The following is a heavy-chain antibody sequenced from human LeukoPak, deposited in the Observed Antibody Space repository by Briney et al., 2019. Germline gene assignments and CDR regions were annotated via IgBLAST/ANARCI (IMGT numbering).Heavy chain of an antibody. CDR3: ARYYYDAKAFDV. CDR2: IYSGGRT. Sequence: GSLRLSCAASGFTVSNNYMTWVRQAPGQGLEWVSVIYSGGRTYYADSVKGRFTISRHISKNTLYLQMNSLRPEDTAVYYCARYYYDAKAFDVWGQGTMVTVSS. CDR1: GFTVSNNY. V-gene: IGHV3-53*04. J-gene: IGHJ3*01. D-gene: IGHD3-22*01.